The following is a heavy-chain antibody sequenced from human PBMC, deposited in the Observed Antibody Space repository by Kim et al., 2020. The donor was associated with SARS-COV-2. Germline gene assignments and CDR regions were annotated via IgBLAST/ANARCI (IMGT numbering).Heavy chain of an antibody. CDR2: N. CDR3: AQETGDYGMDV. J-gene: IGHJ6*02. D-gene: IGHD3-10*01. Sequence: NRYSPSLKSRLTITKDTSKNQVVLTMTNMDPVDTATYYCAQETGDYGMDVWGQGTTVTVSS. V-gene: IGHV2-5*01.